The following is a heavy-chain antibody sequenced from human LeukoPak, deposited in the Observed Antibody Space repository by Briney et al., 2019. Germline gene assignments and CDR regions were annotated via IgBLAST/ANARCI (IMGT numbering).Heavy chain of an antibody. Sequence: SVKVSCKASGGTFSSYAISWVRQAPGQGLEWMGGIIPIFGTANYAQKFQGRVTITADESTSTAYMELSSLRSEDTAVYYCARDISMVRGVITHYHYYGMDVWGQGTTVTVSS. V-gene: IGHV1-69*01. D-gene: IGHD3-10*01. J-gene: IGHJ6*02. CDR2: IIPIFGTA. CDR3: ARDISMVRGVITHYHYYGMDV. CDR1: GGTFSSYA.